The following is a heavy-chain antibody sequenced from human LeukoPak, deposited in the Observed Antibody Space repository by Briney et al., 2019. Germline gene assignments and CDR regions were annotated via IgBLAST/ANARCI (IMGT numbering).Heavy chain of an antibody. V-gene: IGHV4-39*01. CDR3: AKTQTRVV. CDR1: GGSISSSSYY. J-gene: IGHJ6*03. CDR2: IYYSGST. Sequence: SETLSLTCTVSGGSISSSSYYWGWIRQPPGKGLEWIGSIYYSGSTFYNPSPKSRVTISVDTSKNQFSLKLSSVTATDTAVYYCAKTQTRVVWGKGTTVTVSS. D-gene: IGHD3-10*01.